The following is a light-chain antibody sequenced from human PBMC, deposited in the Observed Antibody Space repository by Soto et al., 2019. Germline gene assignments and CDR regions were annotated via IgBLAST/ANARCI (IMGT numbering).Light chain of an antibody. CDR3: SSFAATHTYI. CDR1: SIDVGDSDF. Sequence: QSVLTQPRSVSGSPGQSVTISCTGTSIDVGDSDFVSWYQQHPGKAPKLMIYVVTKRPSGVPDRFSGSKSGNTASLTISGLQDEDEADYYCSSFAATHTYIFGTGTKFTVL. V-gene: IGLV2-11*01. J-gene: IGLJ1*01. CDR2: VVT.